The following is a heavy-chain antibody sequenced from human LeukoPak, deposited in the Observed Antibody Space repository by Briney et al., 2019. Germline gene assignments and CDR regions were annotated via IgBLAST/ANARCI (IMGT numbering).Heavy chain of an antibody. CDR3: ARDLTSGGYYDSSGYYPDAFDI. J-gene: IGHJ3*02. Sequence: SVTVSCTASGGTFSSYAISWVRQAPGQGLEWMGGIIPIFGTANYAQKFQGRVTITADESTSTAYMELSSLRSEDTAVYYCARDLTSGGYYDSSGYYPDAFDIWGQGTMVTVSS. D-gene: IGHD3-22*01. CDR1: GGTFSSYA. V-gene: IGHV1-69*01. CDR2: IIPIFGTA.